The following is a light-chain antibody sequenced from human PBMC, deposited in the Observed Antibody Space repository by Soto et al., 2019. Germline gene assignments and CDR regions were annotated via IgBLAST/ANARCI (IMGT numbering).Light chain of an antibody. J-gene: IGLJ1*01. V-gene: IGLV2-14*03. CDR1: SGDVGAYNY. CDR3: SSFTTSSTRV. CDR2: DVS. Sequence: QPVLTQPAPVSGSPGQSITISCTGTSGDVGAYNYVSWYQLHPGKAPKLMIYDVSNRPSGVSNRFSGSKSGNTASLTISGLQAEDEADYFCSSFTTSSTRVFGTGTKLTVL.